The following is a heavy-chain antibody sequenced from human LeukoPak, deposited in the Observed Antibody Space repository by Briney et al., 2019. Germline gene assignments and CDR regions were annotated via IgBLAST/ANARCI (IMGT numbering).Heavy chain of an antibody. V-gene: IGHV3-21*01. J-gene: IGHJ4*02. CDR2: ISYSGPHM. CDR1: GFSFSRYS. CDR3: ASNDYRDEGIDS. D-gene: IGHD4-17*01. Sequence: GGSLRLSCAASGFSFSRYSMNWVRQAPGKGLEWVSSISYSGPHMFYADSVRGRFTISRDNAENSLFLQMNSLRAEDTAVYFCASNDYRDEGIDSWGQGTLVTVSS.